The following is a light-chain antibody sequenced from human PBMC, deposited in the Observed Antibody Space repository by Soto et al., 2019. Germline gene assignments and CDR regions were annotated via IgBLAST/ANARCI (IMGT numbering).Light chain of an antibody. V-gene: IGLV2-14*01. Sequence: QSVVAQPASVSGSPGQSITISCTGTSSDVGGYNYVSWYQQHPGKAPKLMIYEVSNRPSGVSNRFSGSKSGNTASLTISGLQAEDEADYYCSSYTSSSTHYVFGTGTKATVL. CDR3: SSYTSSSTHYV. CDR1: SSDVGGYNY. CDR2: EVS. J-gene: IGLJ1*01.